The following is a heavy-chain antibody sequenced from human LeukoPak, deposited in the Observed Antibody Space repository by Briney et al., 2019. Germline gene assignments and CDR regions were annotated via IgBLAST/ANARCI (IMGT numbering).Heavy chain of an antibody. CDR3: ASLGIIRGKDY. CDR2: IYYSGST. D-gene: IGHD3-10*01. CDR1: GGSISSSSYY. J-gene: IGHJ4*02. V-gene: IGHV4-39*01. Sequence: SETLSLTCTVSGGSISSSSYYWGWIRQPPGKGLEWIGSIYYSGSTYYNPSLKSRVTISVDTSKNQFSLKLSSVTAADTAVYYCASLGIIRGKDYWGQGTLVTVSS.